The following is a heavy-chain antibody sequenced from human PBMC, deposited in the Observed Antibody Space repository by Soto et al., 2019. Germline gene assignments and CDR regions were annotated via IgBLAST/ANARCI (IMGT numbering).Heavy chain of an antibody. CDR2: IIPIFGTA. J-gene: IGHJ5*02. V-gene: IGHV1-69*01. CDR3: ARSLGPEDSSLNWFDP. Sequence: QVPLVQSGAEVKKPGSSVKVSCKASGGTFSSYAISWVRQAPGQGLEWMGGIIPIFGTANYAQKFQGRVTITADESTSTAYMELSSLRSEDTAVYYCARSLGPEDSSLNWFDPWGQGTLVTVSS. CDR1: GGTFSSYA. D-gene: IGHD6-13*01.